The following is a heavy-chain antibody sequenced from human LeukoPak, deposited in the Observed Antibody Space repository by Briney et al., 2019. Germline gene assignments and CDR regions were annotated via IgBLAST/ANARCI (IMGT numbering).Heavy chain of an antibody. D-gene: IGHD6-13*01. CDR1: GGSFSGYY. J-gene: IGHJ4*02. CDR3: ARVRYSSSWYSY. CDR2: INHNGST. V-gene: IGHV4-34*01. Sequence: SETLSLTCAVYGGSFSGYYWSWIRQPPGKGLEWIGEINHNGSTNYNPSLKSRVTISVDTSKNQFSLKLSSVTAADTAVYYCARVRYSSSWYSYWGQGTLVTVSS.